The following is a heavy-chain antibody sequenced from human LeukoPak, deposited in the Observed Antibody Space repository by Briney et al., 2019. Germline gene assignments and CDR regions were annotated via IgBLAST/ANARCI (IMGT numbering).Heavy chain of an antibody. CDR3: ARANLPHIVVVTAISIDY. Sequence: ASVKVSCKASGGTFSSYTISWVRQAPGQGLEWMGRIIPILGIANYAQKFQGRVTITADKSTSTAYMELSSLRSEDTAVYYCARANLPHIVVVTAISIDYWGQGTLVTVSS. CDR1: GGTFSSYT. V-gene: IGHV1-69*02. CDR2: IIPILGIA. J-gene: IGHJ4*02. D-gene: IGHD2-21*02.